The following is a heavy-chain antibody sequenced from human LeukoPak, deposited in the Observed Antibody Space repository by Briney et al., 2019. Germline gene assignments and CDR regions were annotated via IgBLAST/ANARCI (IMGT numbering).Heavy chain of an antibody. CDR3: ARVYSHSSGYYFDY. V-gene: IGHV1-69*10. CDR1: VGTFSSYA. D-gene: IGHD3-22*01. Sequence: ASVKVSCKASVGTFSSYAISWVRQGPGQGLEWMGGIIPILGTANYAQKFQGRVTITADKSTSTAYMELSSLRSEDTAVYYCARVYSHSSGYYFDYWGQGTLVTVSS. J-gene: IGHJ4*02. CDR2: IIPILGTA.